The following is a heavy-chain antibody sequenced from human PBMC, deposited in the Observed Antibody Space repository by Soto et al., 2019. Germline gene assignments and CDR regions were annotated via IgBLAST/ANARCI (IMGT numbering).Heavy chain of an antibody. CDR2: ISAYNVNT. V-gene: IGHV1-18*01. CDR1: GYTFTSYG. D-gene: IGHD4-17*01. J-gene: IGHJ3*02. Sequence: ASVKVSCKASGYTFTSYGISWVRQAPGQGLEWMGWISAYNVNTNYAQKLQGRVTMTTDTSTSTAYIELRSLRFDDTAVYYCARDGVYGDYAFDIWGQGTMVTVSS. CDR3: ARDGVYGDYAFDI.